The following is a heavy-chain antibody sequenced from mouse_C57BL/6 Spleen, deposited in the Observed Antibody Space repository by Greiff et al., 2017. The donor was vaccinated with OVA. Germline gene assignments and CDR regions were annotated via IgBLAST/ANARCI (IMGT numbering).Heavy chain of an antibody. CDR3: AREGGIYYAMDY. J-gene: IGHJ4*01. D-gene: IGHD1-1*02. V-gene: IGHV5-16*01. CDR2: INYDGSST. Sequence: EVQRVESEGGLVQPGSSMKLSCTASGFTFSDYYMAWVRQVPEKGLEWVANINYDGSSTYYLDSLKSRFIISRDNAKNILYLQMSSLKSEDTATYYCAREGGIYYAMDYWGQGTSVTVSS. CDR1: GFTFSDYY.